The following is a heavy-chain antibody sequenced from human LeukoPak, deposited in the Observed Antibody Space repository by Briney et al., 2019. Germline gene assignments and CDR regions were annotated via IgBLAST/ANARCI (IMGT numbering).Heavy chain of an antibody. Sequence: GRSLRLSCAASGFTFSSYAMHWVRQAPGKGLEWVAVISYDGSNKYYADSVKGRFTISRDNSKNTLYLQMNSLRAEDTAVYYCAKPPLCGGDCYNGAYFDYWGQGTLVTVSS. D-gene: IGHD2-21*02. V-gene: IGHV3-30*04. CDR3: AKPPLCGGDCYNGAYFDY. CDR2: ISYDGSNK. J-gene: IGHJ4*02. CDR1: GFTFSSYA.